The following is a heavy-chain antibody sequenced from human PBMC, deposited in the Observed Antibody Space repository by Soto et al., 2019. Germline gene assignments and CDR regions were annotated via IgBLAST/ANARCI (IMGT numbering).Heavy chain of an antibody. CDR1: GGSITSGNYY. CDR3: Y. V-gene: IGHV4-39*01. Sequence: SETLSLTCTVSGGSITSGNYYWAWVRQPPNKGLEFIGNIYYTGSTYYNPSLTSTAYMELSSLRSEDTAVYYCASMVRGVPYFDYWGQGTLVTVSS. J-gene: IGHJ4*02. D-gene: IGHD3-10*01. CDR2: IYYTGST.